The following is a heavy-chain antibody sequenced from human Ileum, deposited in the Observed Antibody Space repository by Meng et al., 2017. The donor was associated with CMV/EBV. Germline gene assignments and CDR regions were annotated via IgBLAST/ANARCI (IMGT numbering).Heavy chain of an antibody. CDR3: ARDTPGEDKWD. V-gene: IGHV1-18*01. CDR1: GYTFRTYG. CDR2: ISGYSGDT. J-gene: IGHJ4*02. D-gene: IGHD2-15*01. Sequence: ASVKVSCKASGYTFRTYGISWVRQAPGQGPEWMGWISGYSGDTNYAQKFQGRFTLTRDTSTTTVYLDLTSLTSEDTAVYYCARDTPGEDKWDWGQGTLVTVSS.